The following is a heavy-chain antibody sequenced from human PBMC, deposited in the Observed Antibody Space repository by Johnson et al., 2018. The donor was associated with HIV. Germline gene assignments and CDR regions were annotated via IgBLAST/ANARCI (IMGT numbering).Heavy chain of an antibody. J-gene: IGHJ3*02. V-gene: IGHV3-23*04. D-gene: IGHD4-23*01. Sequence: VQLVESGGGVVRPGGSLRLSCEASGFTFSSYAMNWVRQAPGKGLEWVSAISGRGGSTYYADSVKGRFTISRDNSKNTLYLQMNSLRAEDTAVYYCANLGDYSGINGFDIWGQGTMVTVSS. CDR2: ISGRGGST. CDR1: GFTFSSYA. CDR3: ANLGDYSGINGFDI.